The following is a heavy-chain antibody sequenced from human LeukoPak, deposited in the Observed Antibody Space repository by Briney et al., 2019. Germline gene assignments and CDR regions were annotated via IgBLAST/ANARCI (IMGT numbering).Heavy chain of an antibody. V-gene: IGHV3-7*03. CDR1: GFTFDDYG. D-gene: IGHD5/OR15-5a*01. Sequence: PGGSLRLSCAASGFTFDDYGMSWVRQAPGKGLEWVANIKQDGSEKYYVDSVKGRFTISRDNAKNSLYLQMNSLRAEDTALYYCARVYELREEDYYYYYMDVWGKGTTVTVSS. CDR2: IKQDGSEK. CDR3: ARVYELREEDYYYYYMDV. J-gene: IGHJ6*03.